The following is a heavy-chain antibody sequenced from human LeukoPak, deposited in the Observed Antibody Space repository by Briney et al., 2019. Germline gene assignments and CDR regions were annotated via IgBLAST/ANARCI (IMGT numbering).Heavy chain of an antibody. Sequence: GGSLRLSCAASRFTFSSYWMHWVRQAPGKGLVWVSRINSDGSSTSYADSVKGRFTISRDNAKNTLYLQMNSLRAEDTAVYYCARVSYGDLYYFDYWGQGTLVTVSS. J-gene: IGHJ4*02. V-gene: IGHV3-74*01. CDR1: RFTFSSYW. D-gene: IGHD4-17*01. CDR3: ARVSYGDLYYFDY. CDR2: INSDGSST.